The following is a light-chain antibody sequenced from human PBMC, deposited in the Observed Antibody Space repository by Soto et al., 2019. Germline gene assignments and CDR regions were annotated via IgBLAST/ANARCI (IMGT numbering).Light chain of an antibody. CDR3: SSYCLSYGSIETSATVV. CDR2: EVS. Sequence: QSALTQPASVSGSPGQSITISCTGTSSDVGGYNYVSWYQQQSGKAPKLMIHEVSNRPSGVSNRFSGSKSGNTASLTISGLQAEDEAEYYCSSYCLSYGSIETSATVVFGGGTKVTVL. CDR1: SSDVGGYNY. J-gene: IGLJ2*01. V-gene: IGLV2-14*01.